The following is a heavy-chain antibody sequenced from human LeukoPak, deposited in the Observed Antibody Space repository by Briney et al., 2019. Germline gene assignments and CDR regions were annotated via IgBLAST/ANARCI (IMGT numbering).Heavy chain of an antibody. D-gene: IGHD3-10*01. V-gene: IGHV3-23*01. J-gene: IGHJ4*02. CDR2: ISGSGDSP. CDR3: ARDPGLYGSGSYGN. Sequence: GGSLRLSCAASGFTFSSYAMSWVRQAPGKGLEWVSAISGSGDSPYYADSVKGRFTISRDNSKNTLYLQMNSLRAEDTAVYYCARDPGLYGSGSYGNWGQGTLVTVSS. CDR1: GFTFSSYA.